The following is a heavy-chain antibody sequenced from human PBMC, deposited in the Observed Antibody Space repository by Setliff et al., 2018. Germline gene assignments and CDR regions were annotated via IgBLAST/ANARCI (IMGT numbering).Heavy chain of an antibody. CDR1: GGAVSGDC. D-gene: IGHD1-26*01. V-gene: IGHV4-59*02. CDR2: INYSGST. J-gene: IGHJ6*03. Sequence: LSLTCSVSGGAVSGDCWTWIRQPPGKGLEYIGYINYSGSTNYNPSLKSRVTISGDTSKNQVSLRLSSVTAADTAVYYCATRKSSGRLYYTDVWGKGTTVTVSS. CDR3: ATRKSSGRLYYTDV.